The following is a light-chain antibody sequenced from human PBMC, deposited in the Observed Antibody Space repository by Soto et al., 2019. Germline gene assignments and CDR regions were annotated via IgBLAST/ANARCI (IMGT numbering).Light chain of an antibody. CDR3: PQYGSSPLT. Sequence: EIVLTQSPCTLSLSPGERDTLSCTASQSVSSSYLDWSQQNPCQAPRLLIDGASSRAPGIPDRFSGSGCGTDFTLTMRTLEPDDVAVYYCPQYGSSPLTFGPGTKVAIK. CDR1: QSVSSSY. CDR2: GAS. V-gene: IGKV3-20*01. J-gene: IGKJ1*01.